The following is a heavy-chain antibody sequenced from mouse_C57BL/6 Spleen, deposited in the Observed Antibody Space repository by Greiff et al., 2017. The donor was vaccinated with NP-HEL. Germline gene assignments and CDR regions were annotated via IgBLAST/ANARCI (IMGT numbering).Heavy chain of an antibody. J-gene: IGHJ2*01. CDR3: ARADSSGPFDY. CDR2: ISYSGST. D-gene: IGHD3-2*02. CDR1: GYSITSGYD. Sequence: DVQLQESGPGMVKPSQSLSLTCTVTGYSITSGYDWHWIRHFPGNKLEWMGYISYSGSTNYNPSLKSRISITHDTSKNHFFLKLNSVTTEDTATYYCARADSSGPFDYWGQGTTLTVSS. V-gene: IGHV3-1*01.